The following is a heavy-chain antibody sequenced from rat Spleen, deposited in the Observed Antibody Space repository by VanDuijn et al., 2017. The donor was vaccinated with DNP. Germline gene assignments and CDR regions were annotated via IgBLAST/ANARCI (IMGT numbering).Heavy chain of an antibody. CDR3: ARITTTWYFDF. V-gene: IGHV2S8*01. CDR1: GFSLTSYG. CDR2: IWSGGST. J-gene: IGHJ1*01. D-gene: IGHD1-10*01. Sequence: QVQLKESGPGLVQPSRTLSLTCTVSGFSLTSYGVSWVRQPPGKGLEWIAAIWSGGSTYYNSALKSRLSISRDTSKSQVLLKMNSLQTEDTAMYFCARITTTWYFDFWGPGTMVTVSS.